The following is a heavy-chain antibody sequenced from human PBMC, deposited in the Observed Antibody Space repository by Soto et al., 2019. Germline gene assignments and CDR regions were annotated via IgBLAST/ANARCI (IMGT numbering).Heavy chain of an antibody. CDR2: INPNSGNT. V-gene: IGHV1-8*01. D-gene: IGHD2-15*01. J-gene: IGHJ6*03. CDR1: GYTFTSYD. Sequence: GASVKVSCKASGYTFTSYDINWVRQATGQGLEWVGWINPNSGNTDYAQKFQGRVTMTRDTSIRTAYMELSSLRSEDTAVYYCARSPFIDYFSMDVWGKGTTVTVSS. CDR3: ARSPFIDYFSMDV.